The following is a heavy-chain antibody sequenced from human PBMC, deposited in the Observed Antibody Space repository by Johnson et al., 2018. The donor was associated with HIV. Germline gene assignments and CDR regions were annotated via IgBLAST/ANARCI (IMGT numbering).Heavy chain of an antibody. CDR1: GVTFSSHA. J-gene: IGHJ3*02. CDR2: ISYDGSNK. Sequence: QVQLVESGGGVVQPGRSLRLSCAASGVTFSSHAMHWVRQAPGKGLDWVTVISYDGSNKYYADSVKGRFTISRDNSKNTLHLQMNSLRPEDTAVYYCARERVAWTGPTRAFDIWGQGTMVIVSS. CDR3: ARERVAWTGPTRAFDI. D-gene: IGHD3/OR15-3a*01. V-gene: IGHV3-30-3*01.